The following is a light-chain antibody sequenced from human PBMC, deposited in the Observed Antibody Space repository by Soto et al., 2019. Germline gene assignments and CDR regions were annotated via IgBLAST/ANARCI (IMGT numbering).Light chain of an antibody. CDR3: QQYNNWPPWT. Sequence: EIVMTQSPAPLSVSPGERATLSCRASQSVSSNFAWYQQKPGQAPRLLIYGASTRATGIPARFSGSGSATEFTRTISSLQSEDFAVYYGQQYNNWPPWTFGQGTKVEIK. V-gene: IGKV3-15*01. J-gene: IGKJ1*01. CDR2: GAS. CDR1: QSVSSN.